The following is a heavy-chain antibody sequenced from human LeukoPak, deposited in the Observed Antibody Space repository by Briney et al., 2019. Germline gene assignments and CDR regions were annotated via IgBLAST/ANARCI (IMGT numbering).Heavy chain of an antibody. J-gene: IGHJ3*02. D-gene: IGHD5-12*01. CDR2: ISSSDGTI. V-gene: IGHV3-48*03. CDR3: ARERYSGYDDVFDI. CDR1: GFTFSCCE. Sequence: GGSLRLSCAASGFTFSCCEMNWVRQAPGKGLEWVSYISSSDGTIHYADSVKGRFTISRDNSNNSLYLQMDSLRAEDTAVYYCARERYSGYDDVFDIWGQGTMVTVSS.